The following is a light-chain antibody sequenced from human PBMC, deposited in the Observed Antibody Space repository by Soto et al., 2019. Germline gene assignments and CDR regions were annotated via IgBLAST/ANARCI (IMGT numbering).Light chain of an antibody. J-gene: IGLJ1*01. V-gene: IGLV2-14*01. CDR1: SSDVCGYNY. CDR3: SSYTSSSTRV. CDR2: DVS. Sequence: QSALTQPASVSGSPGQSITISCTGTSSDVCGYNYVSWYQQHPGKAPELMIYDVSYRPSGVSNRFSGSKSGNTASLTISGLLAEDEADYYCSSYTSSSTRVFGTGTKLTVL.